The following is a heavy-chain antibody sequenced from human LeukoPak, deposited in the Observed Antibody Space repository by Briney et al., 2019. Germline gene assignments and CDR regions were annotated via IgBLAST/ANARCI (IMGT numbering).Heavy chain of an antibody. Sequence: GRSLRLSCAASGFTFDDYAMHWVRQAPGKGLEWVSGISWNSGSIGYADSVKGRFTISRDNAKNSLYLQMNSLRAEDTALYYCAKLAAAGLYDYWGQGTLVTVSS. D-gene: IGHD6-13*01. CDR1: GFTFDDYA. J-gene: IGHJ4*02. V-gene: IGHV3-9*01. CDR3: AKLAAAGLYDY. CDR2: ISWNSGSI.